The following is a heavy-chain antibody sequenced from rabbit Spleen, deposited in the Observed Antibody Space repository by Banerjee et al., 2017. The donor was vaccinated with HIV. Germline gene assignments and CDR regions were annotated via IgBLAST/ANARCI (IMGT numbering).Heavy chain of an antibody. CDR2: INTATTKP. D-gene: IGHD2-1*01. CDR1: GFSFSDRDV. V-gene: IGHV1S45*01. J-gene: IGHJ4*01. Sequence: QEQLEESGGGLVKPEGSLTLTCKASGFSFSDRDVMCWVRQAPGKGLEWIACINTATTKPVYASWAKGRFTISRTSSTTVTLQLTSLTAADTATYFCARWHTDDGVYNVAFNLWGPGTLVTVS. CDR3: ARWHTDDGVYNVAFNL.